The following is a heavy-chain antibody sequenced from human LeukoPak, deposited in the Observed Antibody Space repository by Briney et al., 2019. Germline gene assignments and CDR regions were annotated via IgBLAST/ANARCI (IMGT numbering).Heavy chain of an antibody. CDR1: GYTPTSYA. Sequence: ASVTVSCKASGYTPTSYAIHWVRQAPGQRPEWMGWINTGNGNTKYSQKFQGRVTITRDTSANTAYMELSSLRFEDTAVYYCARGGSRMTTFFDYWGQGTLVTVSS. CDR2: INTGNGNT. V-gene: IGHV1-3*04. CDR3: ARGGSRMTTFFDY. D-gene: IGHD4-11*01. J-gene: IGHJ4*02.